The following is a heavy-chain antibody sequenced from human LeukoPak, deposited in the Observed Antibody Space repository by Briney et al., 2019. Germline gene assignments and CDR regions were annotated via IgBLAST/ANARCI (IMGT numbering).Heavy chain of an antibody. CDR1: GFTFSSYW. D-gene: IGHD2-2*01. CDR2: IKQDGSEK. Sequence: GGSLRLSCAASGFTFSSYWMSWVRQAPGKGLEWVANIKQDGSEKYYVDSVKDRFTISRDNAKNSLYLQMNSLRAEDTAVYYCARDIVVVVPAEGWFDPWGQGTLVTVSS. J-gene: IGHJ5*02. V-gene: IGHV3-7*01. CDR3: ARDIVVVVPAEGWFDP.